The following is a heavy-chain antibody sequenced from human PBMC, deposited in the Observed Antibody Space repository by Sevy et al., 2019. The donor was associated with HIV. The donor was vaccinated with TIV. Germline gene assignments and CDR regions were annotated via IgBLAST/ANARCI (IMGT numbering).Heavy chain of an antibody. Sequence: SETLSLTCTVSGGSITSLYWNWIRQPPGKGQEWIANIYYNGHINYNPSLKSRVTLSLDTSKNQFSLRLSSVTAADTVMYYCAGENAWGRGYSWGQGTLVTVSS. D-gene: IGHD1-26*01. J-gene: IGHJ4*02. CDR1: GGSITSLY. CDR2: IYYNGHI. CDR3: AGENAWGRGYS. V-gene: IGHV4-59*08.